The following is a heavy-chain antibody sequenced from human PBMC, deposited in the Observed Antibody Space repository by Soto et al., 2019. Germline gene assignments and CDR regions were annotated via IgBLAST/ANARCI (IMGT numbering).Heavy chain of an antibody. D-gene: IGHD5-12*01. J-gene: IGHJ4*02. CDR3: ARGYSGYDGLDY. Sequence: SETLSLTCTVSGGSISSYYWSWIRQPPGKGLEWIGYIYYSGSTNYNPSLKSRVTISVDTSRNQFSLKLSSVTTADTAVYYCARGYSGYDGLDYWGQGTLVTVSS. CDR2: IYYSGST. V-gene: IGHV4-59*01. CDR1: GGSISSYY.